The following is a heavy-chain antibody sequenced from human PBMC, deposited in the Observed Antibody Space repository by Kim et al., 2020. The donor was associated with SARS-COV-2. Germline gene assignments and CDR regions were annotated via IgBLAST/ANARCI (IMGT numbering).Heavy chain of an antibody. D-gene: IGHD3-3*01. CDR2: ISAYNGNT. J-gene: IGHJ4*02. V-gene: IGHV1-18*01. CDR3: AREMSSRITMFGVVISPTPAFDY. CDR1: GYTFTSYG. Sequence: ASVKVACKASGYTFTSYGISWVRQAPGQGLEGMGWISAYNGNTNYAQKLQGRVTMTTDTSTSTAYMELRSLRSDDTAVYYCAREMSSRITMFGVVISPTPAFDYWGQGTLVTVSS.